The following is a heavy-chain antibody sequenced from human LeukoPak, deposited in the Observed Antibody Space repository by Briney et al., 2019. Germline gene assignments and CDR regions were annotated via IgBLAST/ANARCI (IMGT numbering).Heavy chain of an antibody. D-gene: IGHD6-19*01. Sequence: PGGSLRLSCAASGFTVSRNYMSWVRQAPGKGLEWVSVIYSGGNTYYADFVKGRFTISRDNAKNSLYLQMNSLRAEDTALYYCARRSPSDYMDVWGKGTTVTVSS. CDR3: ARRSPSDYMDV. CDR2: IYSGGNT. CDR1: GFTVSRNY. V-gene: IGHV3-53*01. J-gene: IGHJ6*03.